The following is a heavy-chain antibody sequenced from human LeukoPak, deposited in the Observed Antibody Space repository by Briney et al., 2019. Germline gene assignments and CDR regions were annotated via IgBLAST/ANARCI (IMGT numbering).Heavy chain of an antibody. D-gene: IGHD6-13*01. CDR2: ISSSSSYI. Sequence: GGSLRLSCAASGFTFSSYSMNWVRQAPGKGLEWVSSISSSSSYIYYADSVKGRFTISRDNAKKSLYLQMNSLRAEGTAVYYCARAGSSSSWSNWFDPWGQGTLVTVSS. CDR3: ARAGSSSSWSNWFDP. V-gene: IGHV3-21*01. CDR1: GFTFSSYS. J-gene: IGHJ5*02.